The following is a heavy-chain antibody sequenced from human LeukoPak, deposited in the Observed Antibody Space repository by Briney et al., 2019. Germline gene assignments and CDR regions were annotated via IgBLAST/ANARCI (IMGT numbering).Heavy chain of an antibody. Sequence: GGSLRLSCSPSGFTFRTYALACVRQPPGKGLAGVSSVNDFGGDEYYADSLRGRFTISRDNSKNTLFLQMNRLRAEDTATDFCVKRPSESCSNGGCDFWGWGQGALVTFAS. CDR3: VKRPSESCSNGGCDFWG. J-gene: IGHJ1*01. D-gene: IGHD2-8*01. V-gene: IGHV3-23*01. CDR2: VNDFGGDE. CDR1: GFTFRTYA.